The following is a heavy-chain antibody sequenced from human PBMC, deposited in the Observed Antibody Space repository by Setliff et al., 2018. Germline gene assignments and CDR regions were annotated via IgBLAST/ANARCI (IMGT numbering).Heavy chain of an antibody. J-gene: IGHJ4*02. D-gene: IGHD1-26*01. Sequence: ASVKVSCKASGYTFTGYYMHWVRQAPGQGLEWMGRINPNSGGTNYAQKFQGRVTMTRDTSISTAYMELSRLSSVTAADTAVYYCARGPRYSGSYYVNYWGQGTLVTVSS. V-gene: IGHV1-2*06. CDR1: GYTFTGYY. CDR2: INPNSGGT. CDR3: ARGPRYSGSYYVNY.